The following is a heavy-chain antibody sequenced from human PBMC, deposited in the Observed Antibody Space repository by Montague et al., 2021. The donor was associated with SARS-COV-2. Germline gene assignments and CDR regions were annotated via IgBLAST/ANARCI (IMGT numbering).Heavy chain of an antibody. CDR2: IYDSGST. V-gene: IGHV4-39*02. Sequence: SETLSLTCTVSGGSISSSNYYWDWIRRPPGKGLEWIGSIYDSGSTYYNPSLKSRVTISVDTSKSHFSLKLSSVTAADTAVYYCARRGRKLLPVATTIGGFDIWGQGQWSPSLQ. CDR3: ARRGRKLLPVATTIGGFDI. D-gene: IGHD5-12*01. CDR1: GGSISSSNYY. J-gene: IGHJ3*02.